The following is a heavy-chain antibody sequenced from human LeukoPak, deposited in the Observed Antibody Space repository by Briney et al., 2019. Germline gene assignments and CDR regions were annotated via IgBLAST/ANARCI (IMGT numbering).Heavy chain of an antibody. Sequence: SETLSLTCTVSGGSISSSSYYWGWIRQPPGKGLEWIGSIYYSGSTYYNPSLKSRVTISVDTSKNQFSLKLSSVTAADTAVYYCARASRPLWFGEPNIGWGQGTLVTVSS. V-gene: IGHV4-39*07. CDR1: GGSISSSSYY. J-gene: IGHJ4*02. D-gene: IGHD3-10*01. CDR3: ARASRPLWFGEPNIG. CDR2: IYYSGST.